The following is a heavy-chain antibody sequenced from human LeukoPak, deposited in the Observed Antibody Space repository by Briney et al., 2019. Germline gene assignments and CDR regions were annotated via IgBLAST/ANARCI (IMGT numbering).Heavy chain of an antibody. J-gene: IGHJ4*02. Sequence: SETLSLTCAVYGGSFSGYYWSWIRQPPGKGLEWIGEINHSGSTNYNPSLKSRVTISVDTSKNQFSLKLSSVTAADTAVYYCARVSRIRGIITTPKPPRYHFDYWGQGTLVTVSS. CDR3: ARVSRIRGIITTPKPPRYHFDY. CDR1: GGSFSGYY. D-gene: IGHD3-10*01. V-gene: IGHV4-34*01. CDR2: INHSGST.